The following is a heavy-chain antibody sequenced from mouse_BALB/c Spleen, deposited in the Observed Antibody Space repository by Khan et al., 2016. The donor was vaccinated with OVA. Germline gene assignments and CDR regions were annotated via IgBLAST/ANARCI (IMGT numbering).Heavy chain of an antibody. V-gene: IGHV14-1*02. D-gene: IGHD2-3*01. CDR1: GFNINDYY. CDR2: IEPENGNT. J-gene: IGHJ3*01. Sequence: MQLEESGAELVKPGALVNLSCKATGFNINDYYMHWVKQRPDQGLEWIGWIEPENGNTIYDPKFQGKATITSDTSSNTAYLQLSSLTSEDTADYYGGRDGYCPWVDYWGQGTLVTVSS. CDR3: GRDGYCPWVDY.